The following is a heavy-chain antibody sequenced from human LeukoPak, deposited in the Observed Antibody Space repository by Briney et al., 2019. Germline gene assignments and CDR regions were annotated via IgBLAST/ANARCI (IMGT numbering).Heavy chain of an antibody. CDR2: IYYSGNT. CDR1: GGSISTYY. V-gene: IGHV4-59*01. D-gene: IGHD3-10*01. Sequence: SETLSLTCTVSGGSISTYYWSWVRQPPGKGLEWIGYIYYSGNTNCNPSLTSRVTISIHTSKNQLSLKLTSVTAADTAVYYCARVGSGSFDYWGQGTLVTVSS. CDR3: ARVGSGSFDY. J-gene: IGHJ4*02.